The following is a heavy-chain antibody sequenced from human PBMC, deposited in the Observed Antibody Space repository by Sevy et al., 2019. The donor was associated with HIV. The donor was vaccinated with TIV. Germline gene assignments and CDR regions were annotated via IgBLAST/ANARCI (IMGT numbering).Heavy chain of an antibody. CDR3: AKEPCYYDSSGCPFDY. Sequence: GGSLRLSCAASGFTFSTYAMNWVRQAPGKGLEWVSSISNGGSGGSTDYADSVRGRFTMSRDNSKNTLYLHMNSLRAEDTAVYYCAKEPCYYDSSGCPFDYWGQGTLVTVSS. D-gene: IGHD3-22*01. J-gene: IGHJ4*02. V-gene: IGHV3-23*01. CDR1: GFTFSTYA. CDR2: ISNGGSGGST.